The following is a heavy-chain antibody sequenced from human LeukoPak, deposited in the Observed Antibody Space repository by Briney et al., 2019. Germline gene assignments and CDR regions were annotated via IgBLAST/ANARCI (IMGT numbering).Heavy chain of an antibody. D-gene: IGHD6-6*01. CDR3: AKRGRPHYYYYMDV. CDR1: GFTFSSYW. V-gene: IGHV3-74*01. CDR2: IDGDGTTT. J-gene: IGHJ6*03. Sequence: PGGSLRLSCAASGFTFSSYWMHWVRQAPGKGLVWVSRIDGDGTTTNYADSVKGRFTISRDNPKNTLYLQMNSLRAEDTAVYYCAKRGRPHYYYYMDVWGKGTTVTVSS.